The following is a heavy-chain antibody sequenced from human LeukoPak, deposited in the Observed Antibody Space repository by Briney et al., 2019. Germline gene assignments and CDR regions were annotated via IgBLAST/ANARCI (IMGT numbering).Heavy chain of an antibody. Sequence: PGGSLRLSCVASGFSFSGYSINGVRQAPGKGLEWVSSISPSSTYIYYADSVQGRFTISRDNAMNSLYLQMNGLRAEDTAVYYCARGRGCSSMSCYPDYWGQGTLVTVSS. CDR2: ISPSSTYI. CDR3: ARGRGCSSMSCYPDY. J-gene: IGHJ4*02. CDR1: GFSFSGYS. V-gene: IGHV3-21*01. D-gene: IGHD2-2*01.